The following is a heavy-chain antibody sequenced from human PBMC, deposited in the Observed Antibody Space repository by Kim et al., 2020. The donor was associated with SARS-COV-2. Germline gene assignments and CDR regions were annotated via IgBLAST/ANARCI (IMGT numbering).Heavy chain of an antibody. CDR3: ARVASFPQWYGHYYYGMDV. J-gene: IGHJ6*02. D-gene: IGHD2-15*01. Sequence: SVKGRFTISRDNAKNSLYLQMNSLRDEDTAVYYCARVASFPQWYGHYYYGMDVWGQGTTVTVSS. V-gene: IGHV3-48*02.